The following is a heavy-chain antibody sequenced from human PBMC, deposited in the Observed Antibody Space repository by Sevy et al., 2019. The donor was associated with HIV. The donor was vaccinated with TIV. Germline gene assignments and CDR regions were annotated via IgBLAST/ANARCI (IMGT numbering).Heavy chain of an antibody. V-gene: IGHV3-9*01. J-gene: IGHJ4*02. D-gene: IGHD1-26*01. CDR3: VKDRSESYSFDY. CDR2: ISWSSGNI. CDR1: GFTFDDYT. Sequence: GGSLRLSCAASGFTFDDYTMNWVRQAPGKGLEWVSGISWSSGNIAYADSVEGRFTISRDNAKNSLYLQMNSLRVEDTALYYSVKDRSESYSFDYWGQGTLVTVSS.